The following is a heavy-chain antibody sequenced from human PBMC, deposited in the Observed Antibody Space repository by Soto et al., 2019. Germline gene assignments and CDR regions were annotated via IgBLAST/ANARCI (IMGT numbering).Heavy chain of an antibody. J-gene: IGHJ6*02. Sequence: EVQLLESGGGLVQPGGSLRLSCAASGFTFSTYAMTWVRQAPGKGLEWFSGIDDSGVGTYYADSVKGRLTISRDNSKNTLYLQMGSLRAEDTAIYYCVKGQSSTWSQTGGMDVWGQGTTVTVSS. CDR1: GFTFSTYA. CDR2: IDDSGVGT. D-gene: IGHD1-26*01. V-gene: IGHV3-23*01. CDR3: VKGQSSTWSQTGGMDV.